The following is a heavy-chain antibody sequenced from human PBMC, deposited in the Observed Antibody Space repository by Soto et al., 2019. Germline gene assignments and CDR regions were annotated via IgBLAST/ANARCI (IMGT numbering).Heavy chain of an antibody. D-gene: IGHD1-26*01. Sequence: GGSLRLSCAASGFTFSSYGMHWVRQAPGKGLEWVAVISYDGSNKYYADAVKGRFTISRDNSKNTLYLQMNSLRAEDTAVYYCAGREEYYFDYWGQGTLVTVSS. CDR3: AGREEYYFDY. CDR1: GFTFSSYG. CDR2: ISYDGSNK. V-gene: IGHV3-30*03. J-gene: IGHJ4*02.